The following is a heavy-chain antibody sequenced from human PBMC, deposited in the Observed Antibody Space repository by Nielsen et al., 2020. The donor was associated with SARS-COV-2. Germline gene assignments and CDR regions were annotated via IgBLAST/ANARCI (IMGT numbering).Heavy chain of an antibody. CDR1: GFTFSSYS. Sequence: GASLRLSCAASGFTFSSYSMNWVRQAPGKGLEWVSSISSSSSYIYYADSVKGRFTISRDNAKNSLYLQMNSLRAEDTAVYYCARDHRGYSGYEYPDYFDYWGQGTLVTVSS. V-gene: IGHV3-21*01. J-gene: IGHJ4*02. CDR3: ARDHRGYSGYEYPDYFDY. D-gene: IGHD5-12*01. CDR2: ISSSSSYI.